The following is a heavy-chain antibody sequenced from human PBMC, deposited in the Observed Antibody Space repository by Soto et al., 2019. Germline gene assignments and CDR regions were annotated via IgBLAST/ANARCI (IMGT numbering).Heavy chain of an antibody. CDR3: AKEGYSDSRGYYPYFDC. Sequence: GGSLRLSCAASGFTFSSYAMHWVRQAPGKGLEWVAVISYDGNNKYYADSVKGRFTMSRDNSKNTLYLQMNTLRAEDTAVFYCAKEGYSDSRGYYPYFDCWGQGTLVTVSS. CDR1: GFTFSSYA. CDR2: ISYDGNNK. D-gene: IGHD3-22*01. J-gene: IGHJ4*02. V-gene: IGHV3-30-3*02.